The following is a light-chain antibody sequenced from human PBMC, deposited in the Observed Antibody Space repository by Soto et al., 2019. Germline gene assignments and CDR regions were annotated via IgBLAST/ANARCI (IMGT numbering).Light chain of an antibody. Sequence: QSVLTQPPSASGTPGQRVTISCSGSISNIGSNYVYWYQQLPGTAPKLLIYRNNQRPSGVPDRFSGSKSGTSASLAISGLRSEDEADYYGAAWDDSRKVVFGGGTKVTVL. CDR3: AAWDDSRKVV. V-gene: IGLV1-47*01. CDR1: ISNIGSNY. J-gene: IGLJ2*01. CDR2: RNN.